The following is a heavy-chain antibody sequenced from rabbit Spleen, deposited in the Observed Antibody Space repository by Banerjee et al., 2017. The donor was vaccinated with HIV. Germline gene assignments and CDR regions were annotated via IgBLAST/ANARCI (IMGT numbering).Heavy chain of an antibody. CDR2: IYAGSSGST. D-gene: IGHD5-1*01. Sequence: QSLEESGGDLVKPGASLTLTCKASGFSFIGSYWTCWVRQAPGKGLEWIGCIYAGSSGSTYYASWAKGRFTISKTSSTTVTLQMTSLTAADTATYFCARDLVGVIGWNFAWWGPGTLVTVS. CDR1: GFSFIGSYW. V-gene: IGHV1S40*01. CDR3: ARDLVGVIGWNFAW. J-gene: IGHJ4*01.